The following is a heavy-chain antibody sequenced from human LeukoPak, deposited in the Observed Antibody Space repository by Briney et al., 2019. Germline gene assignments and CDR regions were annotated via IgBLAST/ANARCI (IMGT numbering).Heavy chain of an antibody. J-gene: IGHJ4*02. V-gene: IGHV1-18*01. Sequence: ASVKVSFKASGYTFTSYGISWVRQAPGQGLEWMGWISAYNGNTNYAQKLQGRVTMTTDTSTSTAYMELRSLRSDDTAVYYCARGPPEKYYYDSSGYYPYFDYWGQGTLVTVSS. CDR1: GYTFTSYG. D-gene: IGHD3-22*01. CDR3: ARGPPEKYYYDSSGYYPYFDY. CDR2: ISAYNGNT.